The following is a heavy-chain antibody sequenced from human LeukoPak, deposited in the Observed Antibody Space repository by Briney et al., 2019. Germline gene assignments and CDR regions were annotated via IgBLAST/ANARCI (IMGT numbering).Heavy chain of an antibody. D-gene: IGHD2-15*01. Sequence: GGSLRLSCAASGFTFSHFWMSWVRQAPEKGLEWVAYIKKTGSETYYVDSVKGRFTITRDNTRNSLFLQMYSLRAEDTAVYFCAREDGYCSGGNCYSYFDPWGQGTLVTVSS. J-gene: IGHJ4*02. CDR3: AREDGYCSGGNCYSYFDP. V-gene: IGHV3-7*01. CDR1: GFTFSHFW. CDR2: IKKTGSET.